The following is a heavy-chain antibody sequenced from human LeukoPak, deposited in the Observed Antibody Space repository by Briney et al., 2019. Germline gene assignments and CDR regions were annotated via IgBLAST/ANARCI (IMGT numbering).Heavy chain of an antibody. Sequence: GGSLRLSCVVTGGTVSSNYMSWVRQAPGKGMEGVAALYSGGGKYYVASVKGRFNISRDIHKNTLYLQMNSLRAEDKDVYYCVRGASWDQGPLATVSS. CDR1: GGTVSSNY. J-gene: IGHJ4*02. CDR2: LYSGGGK. CDR3: VRGAS. V-gene: IGHV3-66*01.